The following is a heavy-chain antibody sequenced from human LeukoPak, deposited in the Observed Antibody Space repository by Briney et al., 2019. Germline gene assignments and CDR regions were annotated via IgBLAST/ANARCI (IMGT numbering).Heavy chain of an antibody. CDR1: GYSFTSYW. D-gene: IGHD2/OR15-2a*01. Sequence: GESLKISCKGSGYSFTSYWIGWVRQMPGKGLEWMGIIYPGDSDTRYSPSFQGQVTISADKSISTAYLQWSSLKASDTAMYYCARQALSWGRGDGMDVWGQGTTDTVSS. CDR3: ARQALSWGRGDGMDV. V-gene: IGHV5-51*01. J-gene: IGHJ6*02. CDR2: IYPGDSDT.